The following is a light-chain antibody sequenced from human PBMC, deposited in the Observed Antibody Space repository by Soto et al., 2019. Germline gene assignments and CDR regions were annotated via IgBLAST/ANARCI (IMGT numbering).Light chain of an antibody. CDR1: QSVSSY. Sequence: EIVLPQSPATLSSSPGERATLSCRASQSVSSYLAWYQQTPGQAPRLLLYDASNRATGIPARFSGSGSGTDFTLTISSLEPEDFAVYYCQQRSNGPQTFGQGTRLEIK. CDR3: QQRSNGPQT. CDR2: DAS. V-gene: IGKV3-11*01. J-gene: IGKJ5*01.